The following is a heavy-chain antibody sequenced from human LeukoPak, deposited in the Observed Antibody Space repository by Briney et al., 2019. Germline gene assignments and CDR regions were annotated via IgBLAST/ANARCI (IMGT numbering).Heavy chain of an antibody. D-gene: IGHD3-22*01. V-gene: IGHV3-64D*09. CDR3: VKDGYYYDSSGHYGDY. CDR1: GFTFSSYA. J-gene: IGHJ4*02. Sequence: GGSLRLSCSASGFTFSSYAMHWVRQAPGKGLEYVSAISSKWGSTYYADSVKGRFTISRDNSKNTLYLQMSSLRAEDPAVYSCVKDGYYYDSSGHYGDYWGQGTLVTVSS. CDR2: ISSKWGST.